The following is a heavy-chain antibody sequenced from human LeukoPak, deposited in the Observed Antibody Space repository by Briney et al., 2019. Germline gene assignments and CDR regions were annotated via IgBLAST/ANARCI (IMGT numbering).Heavy chain of an antibody. D-gene: IGHD6-6*01. CDR1: GGTFSSYA. V-gene: IGHV1-69*13. CDR2: IIPIFGTA. J-gene: IGHJ6*02. Sequence: RASVKVSCKASGGTFSSYAISWVRQAPGQGLEWMGGIIPIFGTANYAQKFQGRVTITADESTSTAYMELSSLRSEDTAVYYCASCASSSLPMDVWGQGTTVTVSS. CDR3: ASCASSSLPMDV.